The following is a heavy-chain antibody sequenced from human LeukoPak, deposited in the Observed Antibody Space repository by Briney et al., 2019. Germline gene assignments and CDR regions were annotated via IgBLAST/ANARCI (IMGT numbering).Heavy chain of an antibody. CDR1: GFTFSNYW. CDR3: AKSDWFDP. Sequence: GGSLRLSCTTSGFTFSNYWMSWLRQAPGKGLVWVSRIKNDGSMVGYAESVKGRFTISRDNARNTLYLQMNSLRVDDTAVYYCAKSDWFDPWGRGILVTVSS. CDR2: IKNDGSMV. J-gene: IGHJ5*02. V-gene: IGHV3-74*01.